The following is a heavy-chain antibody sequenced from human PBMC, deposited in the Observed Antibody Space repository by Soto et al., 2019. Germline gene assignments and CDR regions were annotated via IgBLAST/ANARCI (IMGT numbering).Heavy chain of an antibody. V-gene: IGHV1-69*13. CDR2: IIPIFGTK. CDR3: ERVCYLCTGGVRYNDAFDL. Sequence: GASVKVSCKASGDTFNNYPISWVRQAPGQGLEWMAGIIPIFGTKNYAQKFQGRVTITADESTYAAYMELSSLRSEDTAGYYGERVCYLCTGGVRYNDAFDLWGQGT. CDR1: GDTFNNYP. D-gene: IGHD2-8*02. J-gene: IGHJ3*01.